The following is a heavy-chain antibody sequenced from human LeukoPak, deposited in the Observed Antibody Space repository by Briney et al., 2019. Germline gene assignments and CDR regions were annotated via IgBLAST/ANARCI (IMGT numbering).Heavy chain of an antibody. V-gene: IGHV3-48*04. CDR1: GFTFSSYA. D-gene: IGHD6-13*01. CDR3: ARDAVGIYRIIDY. J-gene: IGHJ4*02. Sequence: GGSLRLSCEASGFTFSSYAMSWVRQAPGKGLEWVSYISSTTSSKYYADSVKGRFTIFRDNAKNSLYLQMNSLRAEDTAIYYCARDAVGIYRIIDYWGQGTLVTVSS. CDR2: ISSTTSSK.